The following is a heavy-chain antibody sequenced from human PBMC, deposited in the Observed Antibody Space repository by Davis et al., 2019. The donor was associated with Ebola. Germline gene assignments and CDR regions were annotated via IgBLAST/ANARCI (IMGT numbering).Heavy chain of an antibody. CDR1: GYTPTELS. J-gene: IGHJ6*02. D-gene: IGHD2-2*01. CDR2: FDPEDGET. V-gene: IGHV1-24*01. Sequence: ASVKVSCKVSGYTPTELSMHWVRQAPGKGLEWMGGFDPEDGETIYAQKFQGRVTMTEDTSTDTAYMELSSLRSEDTAVYYCATSLVPAAFYYYYGMDVWGQGTTVTVSS. CDR3: ATSLVPAAFYYYYGMDV.